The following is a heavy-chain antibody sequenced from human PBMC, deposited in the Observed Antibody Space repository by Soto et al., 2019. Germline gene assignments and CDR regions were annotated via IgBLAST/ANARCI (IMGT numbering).Heavy chain of an antibody. CDR3: ARVFEQWLVSYYCGMDV. D-gene: IGHD6-19*01. CDR1: GFTFSSYS. J-gene: IGHJ6*02. Sequence: EVQLVESGGGLVQPGGSLRLSCAASGFTFSSYSMNWVRQAPGKGLEWVSYISSSTIYYADSVKGRFTISRDNAKNSLYLQMNSPRAEDTAVYYCARVFEQWLVSYYCGMDVWGQGTTVTVSS. CDR2: ISSSTI. V-gene: IGHV3-48*01.